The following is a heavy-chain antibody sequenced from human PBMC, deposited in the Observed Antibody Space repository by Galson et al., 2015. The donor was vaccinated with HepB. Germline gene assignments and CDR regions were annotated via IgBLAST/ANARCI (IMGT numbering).Heavy chain of an antibody. V-gene: IGHV4-4*07. J-gene: IGHJ4*02. CDR2: ISVSEST. Sequence: SETPSLTCTVSGGSFDSYYWSWIRQPAGKGLEWIGRISVSESTKYNPSLKSRVSMSIDRSKKHFSLKLSSLTAADTAVYYCARDVDGNYLFDYWGQGILVTVSS. CDR3: ARDVDGNYLFDY. CDR1: GGSFDSYY. D-gene: IGHD1-7*01.